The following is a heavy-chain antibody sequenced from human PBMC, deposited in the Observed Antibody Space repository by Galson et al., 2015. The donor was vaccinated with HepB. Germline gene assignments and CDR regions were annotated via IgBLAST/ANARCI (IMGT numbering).Heavy chain of an antibody. V-gene: IGHV3-21*01. Sequence: SLRLSCAASGFTFSFYSMNWVRQAPGKGLEWVSSISSSTSYIYYADSVKGRLTISRDNAKNSLYLQMNSLRAEDTAVYYCAWLRISSGWYGNFDFWGQGTLVTVSS. CDR1: GFTFSFYS. D-gene: IGHD6-19*01. J-gene: IGHJ4*02. CDR2: ISSSTSYI. CDR3: AWLRISSGWYGNFDF.